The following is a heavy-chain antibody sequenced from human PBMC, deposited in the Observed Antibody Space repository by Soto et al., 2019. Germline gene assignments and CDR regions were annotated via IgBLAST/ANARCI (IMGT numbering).Heavy chain of an antibody. V-gene: IGHV1-18*01. CDR3: ARDGAVGYCSGGSCSTYYYYYGMDV. Sequence: VQLVQSGAEVKKPGASVKVSCKASGYTFTSYGISWVRQAPGQGLEWMGWISAYNGKTNYAQKLQGRVTMTTDTSTSTADMELRSLRSDDTAVYYCARDGAVGYCSGGSCSTYYYYYGMDVWGQGTTVTVSS. CDR1: GYTFTSYG. D-gene: IGHD2-15*01. J-gene: IGHJ6*02. CDR2: ISAYNGKT.